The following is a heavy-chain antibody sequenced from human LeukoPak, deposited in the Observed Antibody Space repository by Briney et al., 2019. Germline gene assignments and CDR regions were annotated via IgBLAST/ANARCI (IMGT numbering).Heavy chain of an antibody. J-gene: IGHJ4*02. V-gene: IGHV3-30*02. CDR3: AKDPAMDSSGWYVDY. CDR1: GFTFSSYG. D-gene: IGHD6-19*01. Sequence: GGSLRLFCAASGFTFSSYGMHWVRQAPGKGLEWVAFIRYDGSNKYYADSVKGRFTISRDNSKNTLYLQMNSLRAEDTAVYYCAKDPAMDSSGWYVDYWGQGTLVTVSS. CDR2: IRYDGSNK.